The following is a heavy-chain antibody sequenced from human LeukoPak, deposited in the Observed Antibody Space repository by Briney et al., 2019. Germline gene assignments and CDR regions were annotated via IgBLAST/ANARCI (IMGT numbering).Heavy chain of an antibody. J-gene: IGHJ3*02. CDR3: AKSIEMATIMGAFDI. Sequence: GGSLRLSCATSGFTFSDYYMSWIRQAPGKGLEWVSYISSSGSTIYYADSVKGRFTISRDNAKNSLYLQMNSLRAEDTAVYYCAKSIEMATIMGAFDIWGQGTMVTVSS. CDR1: GFTFSDYY. CDR2: ISSSGSTI. D-gene: IGHD5-24*01. V-gene: IGHV3-11*01.